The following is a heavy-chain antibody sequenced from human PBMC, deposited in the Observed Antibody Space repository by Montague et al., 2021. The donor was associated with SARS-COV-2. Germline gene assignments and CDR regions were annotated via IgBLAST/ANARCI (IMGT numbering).Heavy chain of an antibody. CDR2: IFCTGSN. D-gene: IGHD3-10*01. V-gene: IGHV4-39*01. CDR3: ARHITGSGNAFDI. Sequence: SETLSLTCTVSGGSVSSSSYYWGWIRQTPGKGLEWIGSIFCTGSNYYNPSLKSRVTISVDTSKNQFSLKLSSVTAADTAVYYCARHITGSGNAFDIWGQGTMVTVSS. J-gene: IGHJ3*02. CDR1: GGSVSSSSYY.